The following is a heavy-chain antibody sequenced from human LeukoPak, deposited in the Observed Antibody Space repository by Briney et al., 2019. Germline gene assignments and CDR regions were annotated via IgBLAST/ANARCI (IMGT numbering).Heavy chain of an antibody. CDR3: ARHIFPEGSPFDS. CDR1: SDSITNNH. D-gene: IGHD3-3*02. V-gene: IGHV4-59*08. CDR2: ISYTGNT. Sequence: TASETLSLTCTVSSDSITNNHWRWVRQSPGKGLEWIGYISYTGNTNYNPSLKSRLTISLDTSKNHFSLTLTSVTAADTALYYCARHIFPEGSPFDSWGPGTLVTVSS. J-gene: IGHJ4*02.